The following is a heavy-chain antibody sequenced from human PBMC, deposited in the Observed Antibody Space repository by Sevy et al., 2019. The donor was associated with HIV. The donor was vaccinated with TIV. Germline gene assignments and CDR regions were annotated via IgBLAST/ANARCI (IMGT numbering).Heavy chain of an antibody. CDR2: IYPGDSDT. D-gene: IGHD2-21*02. Sequence: GESLKISCKGSGYSFTSYWIGWVRQMPGKGLEWMGIIYPGDSDTRYSPSFQGQVTISADKSISTAYLQWSSLKASDTAMYYCPRHVYCGGDCYHRFAPWGQGTLVTVS. CDR1: GYSFTSYW. CDR3: PRHVYCGGDCYHRFAP. V-gene: IGHV5-51*01. J-gene: IGHJ5*02.